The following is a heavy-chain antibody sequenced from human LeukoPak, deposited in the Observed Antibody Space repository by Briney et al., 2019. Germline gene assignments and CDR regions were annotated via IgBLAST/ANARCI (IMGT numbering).Heavy chain of an antibody. D-gene: IGHD1-26*01. V-gene: IGHV3-21*01. CDR1: GFTFSSYS. Sequence: GGSLRLSCAASGFTFSSYSMNWVRQAPGKGLEWVSSVSSSSSYIYYADSVKGRFTISRDNAKNSLYLQMNSLRAEDTAVYYCARDSLSSIVGATSSDDWGQGTLVTVSS. J-gene: IGHJ4*02. CDR2: VSSSSSYI. CDR3: ARDSLSSIVGATSSDD.